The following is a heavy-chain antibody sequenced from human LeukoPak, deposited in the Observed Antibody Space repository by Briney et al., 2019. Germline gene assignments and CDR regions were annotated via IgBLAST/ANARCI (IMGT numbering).Heavy chain of an antibody. Sequence: PSETLSLTCSVSSGSISNSNYYWGWIRQPPGKGLEWIGRIFHSGTTDYKTSLKGRVTISVDKSKNQFSLTLTSVTAADTAVYYCARLTPTTLSLYYYYMDVWGKGTTVTVSS. D-gene: IGHD2/OR15-2a*01. CDR3: ARLTPTTLSLYYYYMDV. J-gene: IGHJ6*03. CDR2: IFHSGTT. CDR1: SGSISNSNYY. V-gene: IGHV4-39*07.